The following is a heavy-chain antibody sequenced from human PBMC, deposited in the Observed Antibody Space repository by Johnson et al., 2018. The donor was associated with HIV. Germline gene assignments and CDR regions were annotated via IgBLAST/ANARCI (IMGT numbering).Heavy chain of an antibody. CDR1: GFTFDDYA. V-gene: IGHV3-20*04. Sequence: MQLVESGGGVVRPGGSLRLSCVASGFTFDDYAMSWVRQAPGKGLEWVAGLNWNGGRTGYADSVKGRFTMSRDNAKNTLCLQMNSLRAEDSALYYCGRDQGFRVGTIDDDAFDIWGQGTMVTVSP. D-gene: IGHD1-26*01. CDR2: LNWNGGRT. CDR3: GRDQGFRVGTIDDDAFDI. J-gene: IGHJ3*02.